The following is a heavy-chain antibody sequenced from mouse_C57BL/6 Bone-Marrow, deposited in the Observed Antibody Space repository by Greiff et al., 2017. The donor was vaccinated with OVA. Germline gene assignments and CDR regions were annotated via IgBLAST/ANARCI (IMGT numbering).Heavy chain of an antibody. V-gene: IGHV5-6*01. CDR3: ARMRYYFDY. Sequence: EVQVVESGGDLVKPGGSLKLSCAASGFTFSSYGMSWVRQTPDKRLEWVATISRGGSYTYYPDSVKGRFTISRDNAKNTLYLEMSSLKSEDTAMYYCARMRYYFDYWGQGTTLTVSS. CDR1: GFTFSSYG. CDR2: ISRGGSYT. J-gene: IGHJ2*01.